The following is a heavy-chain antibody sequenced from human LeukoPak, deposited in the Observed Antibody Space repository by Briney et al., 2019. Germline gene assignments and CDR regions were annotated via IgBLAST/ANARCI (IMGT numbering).Heavy chain of an antibody. CDR3: ANSGAVADEAFDI. D-gene: IGHD6-19*01. CDR1: GGSISSSNW. V-gene: IGHV4-4*02. CDR2: IYHSGST. Sequence: SETLSLTCAVSGGSISSSNWWSWVRQPPGKGLEWIGEIYHSGSTNYNPSLKSRVTISVDKSKNQFSLQLNSVTPEDTAVYYCANSGAVADEAFDIWGQGTMVTVSS. J-gene: IGHJ3*02.